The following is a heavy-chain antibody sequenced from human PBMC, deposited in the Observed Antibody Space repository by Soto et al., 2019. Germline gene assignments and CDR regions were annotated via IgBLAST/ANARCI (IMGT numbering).Heavy chain of an antibody. CDR2: MYYTGVT. J-gene: IGHJ6*02. D-gene: IGHD3-10*01. V-gene: IGHV4-61*01. Sequence: KTWETLSLTCSVSGGSVRSGNHFWNWIRQPPGRRLEWLGYMYYTGVTNYNPSLKSRVSMSVDTSKNQFSLKLTSLTAADTAVYYCARGGEPLGYYGLDVWGQGITVTVSS. CDR3: ARGGEPLGYYGLDV. CDR1: GGSVRSGNHF.